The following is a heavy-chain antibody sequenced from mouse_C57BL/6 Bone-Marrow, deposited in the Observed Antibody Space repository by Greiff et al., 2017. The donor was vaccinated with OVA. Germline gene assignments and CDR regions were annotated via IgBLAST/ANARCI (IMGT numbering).Heavy chain of an antibody. CDR1: GFNIKDYY. CDR2: IDPEDGET. CDR3: ASLFLYGNYPMDY. J-gene: IGHJ4*01. Sequence: EVQLVESGAELVKPGASVKLSCTASGFNIKDYYMHWVKQRTEQGLEWIGRIDPEDGETKYAPKFQGKATIPADTSSNTAYLQLSSLTSEDTAVYYCASLFLYGNYPMDYWGQGTSVTVSS. V-gene: IGHV14-2*01. D-gene: IGHD2-1*01.